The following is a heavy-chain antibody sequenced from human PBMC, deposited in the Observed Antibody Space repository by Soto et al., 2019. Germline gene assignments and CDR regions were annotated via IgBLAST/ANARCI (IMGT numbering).Heavy chain of an antibody. D-gene: IGHD6-19*01. J-gene: IGHJ4*02. V-gene: IGHV1-8*01. CDR3: AGGLIAVAWGGDFDY. CDR1: GYTFTSYD. Sequence: QVQLVQSGAEVKKPGASVKVSCKASGYTFTSYDINWVRQATGQGLEWMGWMNPNSGNTGYAQKSRGRVPLTRNTSIITAYIEVIGLRSEDTAVYDCAGGLIAVAWGGDFDYWGQGTLVTVSS. CDR2: MNPNSGNT.